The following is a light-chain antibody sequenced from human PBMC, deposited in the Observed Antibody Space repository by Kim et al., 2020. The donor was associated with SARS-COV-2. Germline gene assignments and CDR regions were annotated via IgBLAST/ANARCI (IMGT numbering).Light chain of an antibody. CDR3: ASWDDSLSGYV. CDR2: RNN. V-gene: IGLV1-47*01. Sequence: QSVLTQPPAPSGTPEERVTISCSGGSSNIGSNYVYWYQHLPGTAPKLLIYRNNQRPSGVPDRFSGSKSATSASLAISGLRSEDEADYYCASWDDSLSGYVFWSGTQVTVL. J-gene: IGLJ1*01. CDR1: SSNIGSNY.